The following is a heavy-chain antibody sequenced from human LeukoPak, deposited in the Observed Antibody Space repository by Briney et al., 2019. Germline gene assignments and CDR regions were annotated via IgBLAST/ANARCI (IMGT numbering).Heavy chain of an antibody. V-gene: IGHV3-7*01. Sequence: GGSLRLACVASGVAIRNSWMSWVRQAPGKGLEWVANIHPDGSVQNYVDSVKGRFTISRDNAKNTLYLQVNSLRAEDTAVYYCAGGNYYGMDVWGQGTTVTVSS. J-gene: IGHJ6*02. CDR3: AGGNYYGMDV. CDR1: GVAIRNSW. CDR2: IHPDGSVQ.